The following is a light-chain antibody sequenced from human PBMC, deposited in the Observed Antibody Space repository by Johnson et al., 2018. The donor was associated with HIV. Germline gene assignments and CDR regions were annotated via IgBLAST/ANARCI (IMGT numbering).Light chain of an antibody. J-gene: IGLJ1*01. CDR3: GTWDSSLSAYV. Sequence: QSVLTQPPSVSAAPGQEVTISCSASSSSIGNDFVSWYQQLPGTAPKLLIYKNNERPSGIPDRFSGSKSGTSATLGITGLQTGDEADYYCGTWDSSLSAYVFGTGTKVTVL. CDR2: KNN. V-gene: IGLV1-51*02. CDR1: SSSIGNDF.